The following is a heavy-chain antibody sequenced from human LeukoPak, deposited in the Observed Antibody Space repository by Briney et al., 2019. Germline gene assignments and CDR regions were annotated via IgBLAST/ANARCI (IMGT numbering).Heavy chain of an antibody. CDR2: IYHSGST. J-gene: IGHJ4*02. CDR3: ARDSPAGIAY. Sequence: SETLSLTCAVSGGSISSGGYSWSWIRQPPGKGLEWIGYIYHSGSTYYIPSLKSRVTISVDRSKNQFSLELSSVTAADTAVYYCARDSPAGIAYWGQGTLVTVSS. D-gene: IGHD2-2*02. CDR1: GGSISSGGYS. V-gene: IGHV4-30-2*01.